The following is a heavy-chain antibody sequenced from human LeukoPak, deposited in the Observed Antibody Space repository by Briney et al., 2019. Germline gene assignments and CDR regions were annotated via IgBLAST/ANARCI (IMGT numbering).Heavy chain of an antibody. V-gene: IGHV3-21*04. J-gene: IGHJ4*02. CDR2: ISSTGNYI. Sequence: GGSLRLSCAASGFIFSSYSMNWVRQAPGKGLEWVSSISSTGNYIYYADSMKGRFTISRDNAKNSLYLQMNSLRAEDTAVYYCAKRLGSGSYEYYFDYWGQGTLVTVSS. CDR1: GFIFSSYS. D-gene: IGHD1-26*01. CDR3: AKRLGSGSYEYYFDY.